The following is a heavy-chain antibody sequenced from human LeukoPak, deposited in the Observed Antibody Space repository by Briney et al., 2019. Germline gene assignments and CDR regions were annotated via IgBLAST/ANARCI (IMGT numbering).Heavy chain of an antibody. CDR1: GFTVSSNY. CDR2: IYSGGST. Sequence: GGSLRLSCAASGFTVSSNYMSWVRQAPGKGLEWVSVIYSGGSTYYADSVKGRFTISRDNSKNTLYLQMNSLGAEDTAVYYCARDLSSGWYDYWGQGTLVTVSS. J-gene: IGHJ4*02. D-gene: IGHD6-19*01. V-gene: IGHV3-66*02. CDR3: ARDLSSGWYDY.